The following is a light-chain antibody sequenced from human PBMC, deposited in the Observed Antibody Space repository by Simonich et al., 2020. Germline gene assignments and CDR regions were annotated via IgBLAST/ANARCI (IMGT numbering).Light chain of an antibody. CDR2: GAS. CDR1: QSVSSN. J-gene: IGKJ2*01. V-gene: IGKV3-15*01. CDR3: QQYNNWHPNT. Sequence: EIVMTQSPATLSVSPGERATLSCRASQSVSSNLAGYQQKPGPAPRLLIYGASTRATGIPARCSGSGSGTAFTLTISSLQSEDFAVYYCQQYNNWHPNTFGQGTKLEIK.